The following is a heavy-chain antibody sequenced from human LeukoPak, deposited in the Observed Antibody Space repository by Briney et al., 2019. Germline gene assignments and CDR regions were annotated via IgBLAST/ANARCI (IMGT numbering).Heavy chain of an antibody. Sequence: GGSLRLSCEGSAFIFSGHWMNWVRQTPGKGLEWVASIKEDGSERQYVDSVKGRFSISRDNTKGSLFLQLNSLRAEDTAVYYCARGWDYDFWSGYYTSEYYFDYWGQGTLVTVSS. D-gene: IGHD3-3*01. CDR3: ARGWDYDFWSGYYTSEYYFDY. V-gene: IGHV3-7*03. CDR2: IKEDGSER. CDR1: AFIFSGHW. J-gene: IGHJ4*02.